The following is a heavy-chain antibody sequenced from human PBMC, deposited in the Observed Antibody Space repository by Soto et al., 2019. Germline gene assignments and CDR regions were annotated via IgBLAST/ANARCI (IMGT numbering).Heavy chain of an antibody. J-gene: IGHJ3*02. CDR2: ISGSGGST. CDR1: GFTFSSYA. Sequence: GGSLRLSCAASGFTFSSYAMSWVRQAPGKGLEWVSAISGSGGSTYYADSVKGRFTISRDNSKNTLYLQMNSLRAEDTAVYYCAKDMSVVVAATLFAFDIWGQGTMVTVSS. CDR3: AKDMSVVVAATLFAFDI. D-gene: IGHD2-15*01. V-gene: IGHV3-23*01.